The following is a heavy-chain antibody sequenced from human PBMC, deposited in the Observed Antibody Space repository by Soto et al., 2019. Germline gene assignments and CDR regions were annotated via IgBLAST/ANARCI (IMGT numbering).Heavy chain of an antibody. Sequence: SETLSLTCAVYGGFFSGYYWSWIRQPPGKGLEWIGEINHSGSTNYNPSLKSRVTISVDTSKNQFSLKLSSVTAADTAVYYCARRKLGDYYYGSGINWFDPWGQGTLVTVSS. CDR1: GGFFSGYY. CDR3: ARRKLGDYYYGSGINWFDP. J-gene: IGHJ5*02. D-gene: IGHD3-10*01. CDR2: INHSGST. V-gene: IGHV4-34*01.